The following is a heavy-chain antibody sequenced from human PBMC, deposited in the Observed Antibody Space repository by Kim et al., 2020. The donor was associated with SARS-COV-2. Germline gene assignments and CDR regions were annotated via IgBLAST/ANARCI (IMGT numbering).Heavy chain of an antibody. CDR3: AKDRRQWLRGNAFDI. D-gene: IGHD5-12*01. J-gene: IGHJ3*02. CDR2: ISYDGSNK. V-gene: IGHV3-30*18. Sequence: GGSLRLSCAASGFTFSSYGMHWVRQAPGKGLEWVAVISYDGSNKYYADSVKGRFTISRDNSKNTLYLQMNSLRAEDTAVYYCAKDRRQWLRGNAFDIWGQGTMVTVSS. CDR1: GFTFSSYG.